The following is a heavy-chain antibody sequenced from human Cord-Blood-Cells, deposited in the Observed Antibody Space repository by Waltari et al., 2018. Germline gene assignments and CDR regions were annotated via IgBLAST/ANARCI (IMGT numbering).Heavy chain of an antibody. CDR2: IDSGGST. V-gene: IGHV3-53*01. Sequence: EVQLVESGGGLIQPGGSLRLSCAASGFTVSSNYMSWVRQAPGKGREWVSVIDSGGSTYYADSVKGRFTISRDNSKNTLYLQMNSLRAEDTAVYYCARSKLDWYFDLWGRGTLVTVSS. CDR1: GFTVSSNY. D-gene: IGHD1-1*01. J-gene: IGHJ2*01. CDR3: ARSKLDWYFDL.